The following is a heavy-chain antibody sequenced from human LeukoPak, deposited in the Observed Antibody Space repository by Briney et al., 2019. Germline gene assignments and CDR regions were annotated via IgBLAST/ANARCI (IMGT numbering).Heavy chain of an antibody. V-gene: IGHV3-21*01. Sequence: AGGSLRLSCAASGLTSSSYSMNWVRQAPGKGLEWVSSISSSSSYIYYADSVKGRFTISRDNAKNSLYLQMNSLRAEDTAVYYCARDLGELGFDYWGQGTLVTVSS. CDR2: ISSSSSYI. CDR1: GLTSSSYS. CDR3: ARDLGELGFDY. J-gene: IGHJ4*02. D-gene: IGHD2-21*01.